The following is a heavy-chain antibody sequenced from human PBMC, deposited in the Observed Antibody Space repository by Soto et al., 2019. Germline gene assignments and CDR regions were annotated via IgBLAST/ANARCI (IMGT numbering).Heavy chain of an antibody. CDR2: INHSGST. CDR1: GGSFSGYY. D-gene: IGHD4-17*01. CDR3: ARSYGGNSGTFDF. J-gene: IGHJ4*02. Sequence: QVQLQQWGAGLLKPSETLSLTCAVYGGSFSGYYWSWIRQPPGKGLEYIGEINHSGSTNYNPSLKSRVTISVDPSKNQFSLKLSYVTAADTAVYYCARSYGGNSGTFDFWGQGTLVTVSS. V-gene: IGHV4-34*01.